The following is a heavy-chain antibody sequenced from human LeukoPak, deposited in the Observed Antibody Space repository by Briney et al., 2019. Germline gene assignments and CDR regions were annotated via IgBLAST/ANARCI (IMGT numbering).Heavy chain of an antibody. D-gene: IGHD6-13*01. CDR2: IKQYGSEK. Sequence: WMXXVRQAPXXGGXWVANIKQYGSEKYYVHSVKRRFTISTDNPKNSLYLQMNSLRAEDTAVYYCARDSSSSWYGDAFDIWGQGTMVTVSS. CDR3: ARDSSSSWYGDAFDI. J-gene: IGHJ3*02. CDR1: W. V-gene: IGHV3-7*01.